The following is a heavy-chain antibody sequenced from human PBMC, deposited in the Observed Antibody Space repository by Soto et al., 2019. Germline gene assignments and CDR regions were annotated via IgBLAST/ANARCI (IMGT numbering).Heavy chain of an antibody. D-gene: IGHD3-10*01. J-gene: IGHJ5*02. CDR2: IVTIFRIP. CDR3: ARDSGSAGSWCDH. CDR1: GCTFSTTA. Sequence: SAKFSWKASGCTFSTTAITWVRQAPGQGLEWMGGIVTIFRIPNYAQRLQGRLAITAEKSTNTAYMELVRLRSEDTAVYYCARDSGSAGSWCDHWALGTQV. V-gene: IGHV1-69*10.